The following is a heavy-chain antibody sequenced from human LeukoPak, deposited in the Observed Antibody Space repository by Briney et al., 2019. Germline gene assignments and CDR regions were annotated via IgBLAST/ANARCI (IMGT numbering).Heavy chain of an antibody. D-gene: IGHD1/OR15-1a*01. Sequence: ASVKVSCKASGYTLSGYYIHWVRQAPGQGLEWMGWMNPNSGATNNAQKFQGRVTLSRDTSISTAYMELRKLRSDDTAVYYCARSGITTIPNFDYWGQGTLVTVSS. J-gene: IGHJ4*02. CDR2: MNPNSGAT. V-gene: IGHV1-2*02. CDR3: ARSGITTIPNFDY. CDR1: GYTLSGYY.